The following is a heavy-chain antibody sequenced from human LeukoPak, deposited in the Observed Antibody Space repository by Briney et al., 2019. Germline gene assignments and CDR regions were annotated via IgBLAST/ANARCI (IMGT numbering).Heavy chain of an antibody. D-gene: IGHD6-19*01. Sequence: SETLSLTCTVSGDSISSSNWWSWVRQPPGKGLEWIGEIYHSGRTNYNPSLKSRLTILVEKSKNQFSLKLSSVTAADTAVYYCARGLVIAVAGWGPWELPPAGYDYWGQGTLVTVSS. CDR3: ARGLVIAVAGWGPWELPPAGYDY. CDR2: IYHSGRT. CDR1: GDSISSSNW. J-gene: IGHJ4*02. V-gene: IGHV4-4*02.